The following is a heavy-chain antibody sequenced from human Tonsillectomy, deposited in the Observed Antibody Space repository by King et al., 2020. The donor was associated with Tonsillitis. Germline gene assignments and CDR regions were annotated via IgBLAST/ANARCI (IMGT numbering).Heavy chain of an antibody. CDR2: ISGSGGGT. D-gene: IGHD3-22*01. Sequence: VQLVESGGGLVQPGGSLRLSCAASGFTFSNYAMSWVRQAPGKGLEWVSGISGSGGGTYYADSVKGRFTISRDKSKNTLYLQMNSLRAEDTAVYYCAKDLYYDSSGLDYWGQGTLVTVSS. CDR1: GFTFSNYA. CDR3: AKDLYYDSSGLDY. V-gene: IGHV3-23*04. J-gene: IGHJ4*02.